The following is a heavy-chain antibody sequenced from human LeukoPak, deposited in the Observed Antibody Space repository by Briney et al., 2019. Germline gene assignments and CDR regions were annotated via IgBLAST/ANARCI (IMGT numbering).Heavy chain of an antibody. CDR1: GGTFSSYT. CDR2: IIPILGIA. J-gene: IGHJ3*02. CDR3: ARQKYCSSTSCPLGI. V-gene: IGHV1-69*02. Sequence: ASVKVPCKASGGTFSSYTISWVRQAPGQGLEWMGRIIPILGIANYAQKFQGRVTITADKSTSTAYTELSSLRSEDTAVYYCARQKYCSSTSCPLGIWGQGTMVTVSS. D-gene: IGHD2-2*01.